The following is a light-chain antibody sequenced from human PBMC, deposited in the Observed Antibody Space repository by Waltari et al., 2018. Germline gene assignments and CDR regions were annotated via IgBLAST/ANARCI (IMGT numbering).Light chain of an antibody. V-gene: IGKV3-11*01. CDR3: LKRAGGPL. J-gene: IGKJ4*01. Sequence: VLTQSPATLSLSPGESSTLSCRASQSVNKYLDWFQQKPGQAPRLLIYGASNRAAGIPARFSGSGSGTDFTLTISSLEPEDFAVYYCLKRAGGPLFGGGTKVE. CDR2: GAS. CDR1: QSVNKY.